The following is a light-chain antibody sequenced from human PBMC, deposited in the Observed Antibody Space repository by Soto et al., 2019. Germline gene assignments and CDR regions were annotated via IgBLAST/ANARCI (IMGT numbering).Light chain of an antibody. CDR1: QSVGRY. CDR3: QQHGGSPIT. V-gene: IGKV3-20*01. Sequence: IVLTQSPAILSLSPGERATLSCRASQSVGRYLAWYQQTPGQTPRLLVYGASSRATGIPDRFSGSGSGTDFTLTISRLEPEDFAVYYCQQHGGSPITFGQGTRLEIK. CDR2: GAS. J-gene: IGKJ5*01.